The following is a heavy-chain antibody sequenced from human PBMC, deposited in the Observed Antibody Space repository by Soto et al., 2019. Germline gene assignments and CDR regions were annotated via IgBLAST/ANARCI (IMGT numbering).Heavy chain of an antibody. CDR3: ARVPPNDYGHYYFDY. CDR1: GGSFSGYY. J-gene: IGHJ4*02. D-gene: IGHD4-17*01. V-gene: IGHV4-34*01. CDR2: INHSGST. Sequence: PSETLSLTCAVYGGSFSGYYWSWIRQPPGKGLEWIGEINHSGSTNYNPSLKSRVIISADTSKKHFSLKLSSVTAADTAVYYCARVPPNDYGHYYFDYWGQGTLVTVSS.